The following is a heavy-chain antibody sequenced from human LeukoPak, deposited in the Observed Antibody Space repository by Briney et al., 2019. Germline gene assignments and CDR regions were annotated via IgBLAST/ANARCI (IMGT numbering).Heavy chain of an antibody. D-gene: IGHD3-16*01. CDR1: GFTFSDYY. V-gene: IGHV3-11*04. CDR3: ARDGVWVYYYYMDV. CDR2: ISSSGSTI. Sequence: GGSLRLSCAASGFTFSDYYMSWIRQAPGKGLEWVSYISSSGSTIYYADSVKGRFTISRDNAKNSLYLQMNSLRAEDTAVYYCARDGVWVYYYYMDVWGKGTTVTVSS. J-gene: IGHJ6*03.